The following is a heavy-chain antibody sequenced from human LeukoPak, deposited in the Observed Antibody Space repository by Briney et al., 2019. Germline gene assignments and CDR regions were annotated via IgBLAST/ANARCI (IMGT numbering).Heavy chain of an antibody. CDR1: GGAFRGYY. CDR3: ARGLLAAAGLFQH. J-gene: IGHJ1*01. Sequence: SGTLSPTSAVFGGAFRGYYWSLIPPPPRKGPGWIGEINHSGSTNYNPSLKSRVTISVDTSKNQFSLELSSVTAADTAVYYCARGLLAAAGLFQHWGQGTLVTVSS. V-gene: IGHV4-34*01. D-gene: IGHD6-13*01. CDR2: INHSGST.